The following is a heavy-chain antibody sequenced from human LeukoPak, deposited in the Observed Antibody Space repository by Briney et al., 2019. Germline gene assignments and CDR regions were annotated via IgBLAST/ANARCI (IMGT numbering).Heavy chain of an antibody. CDR1: GGSISGYY. J-gene: IGHJ6*02. CDR2: IYDSGST. D-gene: IGHD6-19*01. CDR3: ARVITSSGWYDYYYYYGMDV. V-gene: IGHV4-59*01. Sequence: PSETLSLTCTVSGGSISGYYWSWIRQPPGKGLEWIGYIYDSGSTNYNPSLKSRVTISVDTSKNQFSLKLSSVTAADTAVYYCARVITSSGWYDYYYYYGMDVWGQGTTVTVSS.